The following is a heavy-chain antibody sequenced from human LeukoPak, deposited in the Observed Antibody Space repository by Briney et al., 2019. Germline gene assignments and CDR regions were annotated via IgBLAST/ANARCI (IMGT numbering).Heavy chain of an antibody. CDR3: ARDGDQLPTSYYYYYYGMDV. D-gene: IGHD2-2*01. CDR2: ISAYNGNT. CDR1: GYTFTSYG. Sequence: ASVKVSCKASGYTFTSYGISWVRQAPGQGLEWMGWISAYNGNTNYAQKLQGRVTMTTDTSTSTAYMELRSLRSDDTAVYYCARDGDQLPTSYYYYYYGMDVWGQGTTVTVSS. V-gene: IGHV1-18*01. J-gene: IGHJ6*02.